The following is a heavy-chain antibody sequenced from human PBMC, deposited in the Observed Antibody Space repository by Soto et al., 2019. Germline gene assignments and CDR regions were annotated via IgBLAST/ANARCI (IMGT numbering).Heavy chain of an antibody. CDR3: SRTVTVSWTWHMDL. Sequence: QVQLVQSGAEVKKPGSSVKVSCKASGGTFSSYAISWVQQAPGQGLEWMGGIIPIFGTANYAQKFQGRVTIPADESTSTAYMELSSLRSDDTAVYHCSRTVTVSWTWHMDLWGQGTTVTVSS. J-gene: IGHJ6*02. CDR2: IIPIFGTA. CDR1: GGTFSSYA. V-gene: IGHV1-69*12. D-gene: IGHD4-17*01.